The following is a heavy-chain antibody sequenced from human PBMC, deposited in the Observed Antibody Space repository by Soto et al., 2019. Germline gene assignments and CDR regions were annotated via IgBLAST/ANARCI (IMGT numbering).Heavy chain of an antibody. CDR1: GYAFTVYY. CDR3: ARSVSFITPRPDY. V-gene: IGHV1-2*02. J-gene: IGHJ4*02. Sequence: GASVKVSCKASGYAFTVYYLHWVRQAPGQGLECMGWISPNNGDTNYAQKFQGRVTMTRDTSISTAYMEVSRLRSDDTAVYYCARSVSFITPRPDYWGQGTLVTVS. D-gene: IGHD6-6*01. CDR2: ISPNNGDT.